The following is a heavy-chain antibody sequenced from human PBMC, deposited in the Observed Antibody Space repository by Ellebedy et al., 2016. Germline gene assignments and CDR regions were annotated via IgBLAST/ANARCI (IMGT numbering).Heavy chain of an antibody. CDR3: ARHYCSGGSCYSGGIGYYYYGMDV. Sequence: ASVKVSCKGSGYSFTSYWIGWVRQMPGKGLEWMGIIYPGDSDTRYSPSFQGQVTISADKSISTAYLQWSSLKASDTAMYYCARHYCSGGSCYSGGIGYYYYGMDVWGQGNPGRRLL. D-gene: IGHD2-15*01. J-gene: IGHJ6*02. CDR1: GYSFTSYW. V-gene: IGHV5-51*01. CDR2: IYPGDSDT.